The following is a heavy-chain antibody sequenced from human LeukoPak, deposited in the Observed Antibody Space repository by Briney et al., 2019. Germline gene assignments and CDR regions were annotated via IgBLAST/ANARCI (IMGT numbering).Heavy chain of an antibody. CDR3: ARPRSLQGLVNPLDY. Sequence: GGSLRLSCAASGFTFNNYGMSWVRQAPGKGLEWVSAISGSGVTTYYADSVRGRFTISRDNSKNTLFLQMNSLRAEDTAVYYCARPRSLQGLVNPLDYWGQGTLVTVSS. CDR2: ISGSGVTT. J-gene: IGHJ4*02. D-gene: IGHD3/OR15-3a*01. V-gene: IGHV3-23*01. CDR1: GFTFNNYG.